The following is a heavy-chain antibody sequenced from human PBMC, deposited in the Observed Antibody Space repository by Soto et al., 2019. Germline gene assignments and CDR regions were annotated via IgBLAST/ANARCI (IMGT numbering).Heavy chain of an antibody. V-gene: IGHV4-31*03. CDR1: GGSISSGGYY. D-gene: IGHD2-15*01. CDR2: IYYSGST. CDR3: ARSAGYCSGGSCYPTSGHFDY. Sequence: SEALSLTCTVSGGSISSGGYYWSWIRQHPGKGLEWIGYIYYSGSTYYNPSLKSRVTISVDTSKNQFSLKLSSVTAADTAVYYCARSAGYCSGGSCYPTSGHFDYWGQGTLVTVSS. J-gene: IGHJ4*02.